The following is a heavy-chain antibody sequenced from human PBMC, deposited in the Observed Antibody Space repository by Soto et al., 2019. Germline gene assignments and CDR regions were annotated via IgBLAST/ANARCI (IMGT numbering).Heavy chain of an antibody. D-gene: IGHD3-22*01. CDR2: ISAYNGNT. CDR3: ARTVGPYYCDSRREFDY. J-gene: IGHJ4*02. Sequence: QVQLVQSGAEVKKPGASVKVSCKASGYTFTSYGISWVRQAPGQGLEWMGWISAYNGNTNYAKNLHGRVTMTTDTSTSTAYMELRSLRSNDTAVYYCARTVGPYYCDSRREFDYWGQGTLVTVSS. V-gene: IGHV1-18*01. CDR1: GYTFTSYG.